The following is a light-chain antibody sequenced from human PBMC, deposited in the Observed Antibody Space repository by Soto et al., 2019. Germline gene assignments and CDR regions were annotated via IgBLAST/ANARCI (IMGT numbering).Light chain of an antibody. J-gene: IGKJ5*01. V-gene: IGKV1-39*01. CDR3: QQSLTMPIA. Sequence: DIQMTQSPAPLSVSVWERVTSTCRASQSINNYLNWYLQRPGQAPKLLIRSASTLQRGVPSRFSGSGSRTEFTLTIADLQPDDFGTYYCQQSLTMPIAFGHGTRLEIK. CDR1: QSINNY. CDR2: SAS.